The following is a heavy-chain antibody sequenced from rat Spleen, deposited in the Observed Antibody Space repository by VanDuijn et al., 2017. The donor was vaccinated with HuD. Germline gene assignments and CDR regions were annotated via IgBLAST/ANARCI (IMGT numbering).Heavy chain of an antibody. V-gene: IGHV5-22*01. CDR3: ARPPYDGTYYHYFDY. J-gene: IGHJ2*01. CDR1: GFTFSDYY. CDR2: IDYEGSTT. D-gene: IGHD1-12*02. Sequence: EVQVVESGGGLVQPGRSMKLSCAASGFTFSDYYMAWVRQAPKKGLEWVASIDYEGSTTHYGDSVKGFTISRDNAKSTLYLQMNSLRSEDTATYYCARPPYDGTYYHYFDYWGQGVMVTVSS.